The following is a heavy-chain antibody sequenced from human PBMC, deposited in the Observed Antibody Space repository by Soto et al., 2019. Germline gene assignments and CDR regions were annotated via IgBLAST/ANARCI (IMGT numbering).Heavy chain of an antibody. V-gene: IGHV3-15*07. J-gene: IGHJ6*02. CDR3: IVLYQLRKPPHYYYGMDV. D-gene: IGHD2-2*01. CDR1: GFTFSNAW. CDR2: TKSKTDGGTT. Sequence: GGSLRLSCAASGFTFSNAWMNWVRQAPGKGLEWVGRTKSKTDGGTTDYAAPVKGRFTISRDDSKNTLYLQMNSLKTEDTAVYYCIVLYQLRKPPHYYYGMDVWGQGTTVTVSS.